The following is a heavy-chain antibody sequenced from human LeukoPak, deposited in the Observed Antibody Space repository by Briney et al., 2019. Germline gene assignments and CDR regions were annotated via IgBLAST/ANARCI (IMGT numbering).Heavy chain of an antibody. J-gene: IGHJ5*02. CDR2: IYYSGST. CDR1: GGSISSSSYD. V-gene: IGHV4-39*01. D-gene: IGHD5-18*01. Sequence: SETLSLTCTVSGGSISSSSYDWGWIRQPPGKGLEWIGSIYYSGSTYYNPSLKSRVTISVDTSKNQFSLKLSSVTAADTAVYYWARHGWIQLWFWFDPWGQGTLVTVSS. CDR3: ARHGWIQLWFWFDP.